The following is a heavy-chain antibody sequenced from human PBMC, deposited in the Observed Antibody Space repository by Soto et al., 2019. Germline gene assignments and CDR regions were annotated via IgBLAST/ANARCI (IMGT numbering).Heavy chain of an antibody. Sequence: ASVKVSCKASGYTFTSYDINWVRQATGQGLEWMGWMNPNSGNTGYAQKFQGRVTMTRNTSISTAYMELSSLRSEDTAVYYCARVPVVVAATRYYYYYMDVWGKGTTVTVSS. CDR1: GYTFTSYD. V-gene: IGHV1-8*01. CDR3: ARVPVVVAATRYYYYYMDV. CDR2: MNPNSGNT. J-gene: IGHJ6*03. D-gene: IGHD2-15*01.